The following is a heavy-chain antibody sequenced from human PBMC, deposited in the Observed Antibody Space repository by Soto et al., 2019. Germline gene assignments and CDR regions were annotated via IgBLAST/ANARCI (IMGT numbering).Heavy chain of an antibody. J-gene: IGHJ5*02. CDR1: GFTFSHHS. CDR2: INSDTGYT. CDR3: VRGKEAGVWFDP. Sequence: ASVKVSCKASGFTFSHHSIHWVRQAPGQRLEWMGWINSDTGYTKYAQKFQARLTITWDSSAKAAYMELSSLQSEDTAVYYCVRGKEAGVWFDPWGQGTLVTVSS. V-gene: IGHV1-3*04. D-gene: IGHD3-10*01.